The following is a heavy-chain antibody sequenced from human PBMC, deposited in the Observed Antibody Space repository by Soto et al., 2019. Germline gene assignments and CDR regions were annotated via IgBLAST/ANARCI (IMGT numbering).Heavy chain of an antibody. V-gene: IGHV3-7*01. J-gene: IGHJ5*02. Sequence: EVQLVESGGILVQPGGSLRLSCATSGFTFSSYWMTWVRRAPGRGLEWVANIKQDGSEEYYVDSVKGRFTISRDNAKNSLYLQRNSLRAEDAAVYYCARSGNSRNGGFDPWGQGTLVTVSS. CDR3: ARSGNSRNGGFDP. D-gene: IGHD6-13*01. CDR2: IKQDGSEE. CDR1: GFTFSSYW.